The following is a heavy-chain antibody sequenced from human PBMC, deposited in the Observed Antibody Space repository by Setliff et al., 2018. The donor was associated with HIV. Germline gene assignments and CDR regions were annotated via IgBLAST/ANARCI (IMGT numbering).Heavy chain of an antibody. V-gene: IGHV5-51*01. Sequence: GASLMISCKGSGYSFTSYWIGWVRQMPGKGLEWMGIIYPVDSDTRYSPSFQGQVTISADKSISTAYLQWSSLKASDTAMYYCARSMLVAGHFDYWGQGTLVTVSS. J-gene: IGHJ4*02. D-gene: IGHD6-19*01. CDR1: GYSFTSYW. CDR2: IYPVDSDT. CDR3: ARSMLVAGHFDY.